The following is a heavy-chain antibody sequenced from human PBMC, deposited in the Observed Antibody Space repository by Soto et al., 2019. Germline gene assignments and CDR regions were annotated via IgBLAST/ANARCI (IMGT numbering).Heavy chain of an antibody. CDR3: PRGNWNFRGNWFDP. CDR1: GGSISSGDYY. V-gene: IGHV4-30-4*01. Sequence: PSETLSLTCTVSGGSISSGDYYWSWIRQPPGKGLEWIGYIYYSGSTYYNPSLKSRVTISVDTSKNQFSLKLSSVTAADTAVYYCPRGNWNFRGNWFDPWGQGTLVTVSS. D-gene: IGHD1-7*01. J-gene: IGHJ5*02. CDR2: IYYSGST.